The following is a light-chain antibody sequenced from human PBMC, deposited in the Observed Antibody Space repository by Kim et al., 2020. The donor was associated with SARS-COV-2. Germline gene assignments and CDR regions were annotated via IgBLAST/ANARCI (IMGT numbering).Light chain of an antibody. V-gene: IGKV3-20*01. CDR1: QSVSSSY. J-gene: IGKJ2*01. Sequence: PGERATLSCRASQSVSSSYLAWYQQKPGQAPRLLIYGASSRATGIPDRFSGSGSGTDFTLTISRLEPEDFAVYYCQQYGSSPLYTFGQGTKLEI. CDR3: QQYGSSPLYT. CDR2: GAS.